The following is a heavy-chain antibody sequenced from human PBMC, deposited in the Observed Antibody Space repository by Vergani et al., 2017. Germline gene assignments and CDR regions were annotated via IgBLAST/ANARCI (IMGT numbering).Heavy chain of an antibody. V-gene: IGHV3-30-3*01. J-gene: IGHJ4*02. Sequence: QVQLVESGGGVVQPGRSLRLSCVASVFTFSSYAMHWVRQAPGKGLEWVAVISYDGSNKYYADSVKGRFTISRDNSKNTLYLQMNSLRAEDTAVYYCARGPWIQLWYFDYWGQGILVTVSS. CDR2: ISYDGSNK. CDR3: ARGPWIQLWYFDY. CDR1: VFTFSSYA. D-gene: IGHD5-18*01.